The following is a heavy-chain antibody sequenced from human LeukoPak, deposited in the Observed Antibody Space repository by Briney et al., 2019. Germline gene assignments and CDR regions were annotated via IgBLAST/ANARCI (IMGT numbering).Heavy chain of an antibody. CDR2: ISGSGGST. V-gene: IGHV3-23*01. D-gene: IGHD2-2*02. J-gene: IGHJ5*02. Sequence: GGSLRLSCAASGFTFSSYAMSWVRQAPGKGLAWVSAISGSGGSTYYADSVKGRFTISRDNSKNTLYLQMNSLRAEDMAVYYCAKAGYCSSTSCYINWFDPWGQGTLVTVSS. CDR1: GFTFSSYA. CDR3: AKAGYCSSTSCYINWFDP.